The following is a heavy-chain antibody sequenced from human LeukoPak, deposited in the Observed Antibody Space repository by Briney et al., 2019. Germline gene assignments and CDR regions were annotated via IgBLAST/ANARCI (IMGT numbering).Heavy chain of an antibody. CDR1: GGSISGYY. J-gene: IGHJ4*02. Sequence: PSKTLSLTCTVSGGSISGYYWSWIRQPPGKGLEWIGYIFYSGSTNYNPPLKSRVTISVDTSKIQFSLKLSSVTAADTAVYYCARGEWDLLFDYWGQGTLVTVSS. CDR2: IFYSGST. V-gene: IGHV4-59*01. CDR3: ARGEWDLLFDY. D-gene: IGHD1-26*01.